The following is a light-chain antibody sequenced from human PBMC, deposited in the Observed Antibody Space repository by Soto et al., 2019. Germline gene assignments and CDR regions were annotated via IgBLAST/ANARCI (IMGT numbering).Light chain of an antibody. CDR1: NSDVGGYNY. J-gene: IGLJ1*01. Sequence: QSVLTQPASVSGSPGQSITISCTGTNSDVGGYNYVSWYQLHPGKAPKLMIYDVSNRPSGVSSRFSGSKSGNTASLTISGLQAEDEADYYCSSYTSSNTLYVFGTGTKLTVL. CDR2: DVS. CDR3: SSYTSSNTLYV. V-gene: IGLV2-14*01.